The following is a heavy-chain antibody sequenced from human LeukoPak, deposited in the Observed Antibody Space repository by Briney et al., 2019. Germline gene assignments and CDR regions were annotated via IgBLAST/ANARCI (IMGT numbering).Heavy chain of an antibody. J-gene: IGHJ4*02. CDR3: ASRSSIWSGYQDTLYYFDS. Sequence: SETLSLTCTVSGGSISNYWWSWIRQPPGKGLEWIGYVFDSGGTNYNPSLKSRVTISVDTSKKQFSLKLSSVTAADTAVYYCASRSSIWSGYQDTLYYFDSWGQGTLVTVSS. CDR2: VFDSGGT. V-gene: IGHV4-59*01. CDR1: GGSISNYW. D-gene: IGHD3-3*01.